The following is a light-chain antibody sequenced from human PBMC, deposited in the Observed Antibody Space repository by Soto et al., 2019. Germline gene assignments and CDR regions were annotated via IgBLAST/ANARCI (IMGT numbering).Light chain of an antibody. CDR3: QQYGRSPLIT. J-gene: IGKJ5*01. CDR1: QSVSSSY. Sequence: EIVLTQSPGTLSLSPGERATLSCRASQSVSSSYLAWYQQKPGQAPRLLIYGASSRATGIPDRFSGSGSGTDFTLTISRLEPEDFAVYYRQQYGRSPLITFGQGTRLEMK. CDR2: GAS. V-gene: IGKV3-20*01.